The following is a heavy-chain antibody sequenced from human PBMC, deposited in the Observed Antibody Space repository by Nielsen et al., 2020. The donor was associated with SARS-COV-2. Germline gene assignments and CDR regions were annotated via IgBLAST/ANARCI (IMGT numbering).Heavy chain of an antibody. CDR1: GFNIRGYW. J-gene: IGHJ4*02. D-gene: IGHD4-17*01. CDR3: ARVGFYGDPEYLDY. CDR2: IKLDGSEK. Sequence: GESLKISCVVSGFNIRGYWMTWVRQAPGKGLEWVGNIKLDGSEKYYVDSVKGRFTISRDNARNTLYLQMNSLRVEDTAVYYCARVGFYGDPEYLDYWGPGTLVTDSS. V-gene: IGHV3-7*01.